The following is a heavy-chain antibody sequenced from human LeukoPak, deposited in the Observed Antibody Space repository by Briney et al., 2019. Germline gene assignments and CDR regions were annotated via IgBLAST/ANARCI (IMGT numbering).Heavy chain of an antibody. CDR3: ARTYYYDSSGYHDAFDI. CDR2: IYYSGST. CDR1: GGSISSYY. J-gene: IGHJ3*02. D-gene: IGHD3-22*01. V-gene: IGHV4-59*01. Sequence: SETLSLTCTASGGSISSYYWSWIRQPPGKGLEWIGYIYYSGSTNYNPSLKSRVTISVDTSKNHFSLKLSSVTAADTAVYYCARTYYYDSSGYHDAFDIWGQGTMVTVSS.